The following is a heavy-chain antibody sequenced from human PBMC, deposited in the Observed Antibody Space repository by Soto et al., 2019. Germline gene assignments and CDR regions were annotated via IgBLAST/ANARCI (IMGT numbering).Heavy chain of an antibody. CDR3: ARDTRLAPGGYDSSGYYYGY. Sequence: SVKVSCKASGGTFSSYAISWVRQAPGQGLEWMGGIIPIFGTANYAQKFQGRVTITADKSTSTAYMELSSLRSEDTAVYYCARDTRLAPGGYDSSGYYYGYWGQGTLVTVSS. CDR2: IIPIFGTA. J-gene: IGHJ4*02. V-gene: IGHV1-69*06. CDR1: GGTFSSYA. D-gene: IGHD3-22*01.